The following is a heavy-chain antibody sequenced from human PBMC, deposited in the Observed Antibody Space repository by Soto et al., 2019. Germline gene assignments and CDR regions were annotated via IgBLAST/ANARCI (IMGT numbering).Heavy chain of an antibody. CDR3: ARGWGRIFDY. D-gene: IGHD7-27*01. Sequence: QVQLQQWGAGQLKHSETLYLTCAVYGGSFSGYYWNWIRQPPGKGLEWIGEINHSGGANYNPSLKSRVTISVDTSKNQFSLKLSSVTAADTAVYYCARGWGRIFDYWGQGTLVTVSS. CDR1: GGSFSGYY. J-gene: IGHJ4*02. V-gene: IGHV4-34*01. CDR2: INHSGGA.